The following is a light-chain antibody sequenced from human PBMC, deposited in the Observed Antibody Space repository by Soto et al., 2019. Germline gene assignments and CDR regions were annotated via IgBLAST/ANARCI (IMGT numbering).Light chain of an antibody. J-gene: IGLJ1*01. V-gene: IGLV2-14*03. CDR2: DVN. Sequence: QSALTQPASVSGSPGQSIAVSCTGTSSDVGGYNFVSWYQHHPGKAPKLIIYDVNNRPSGVSDRFSGSKSGNTASLTISGLQAEDEADYYCTSYTSSFTDVFGAGTKLTVL. CDR1: SSDVGGYNF. CDR3: TSYTSSFTDV.